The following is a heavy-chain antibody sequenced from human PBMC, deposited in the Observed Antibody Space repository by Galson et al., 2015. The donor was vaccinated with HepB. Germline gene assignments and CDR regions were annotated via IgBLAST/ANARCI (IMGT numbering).Heavy chain of an antibody. Sequence: SVKVSCKASGGTFRSYAISWVRQAPGQGLEWMGGITAIFGTANYAQKFQGRVTITADESTSTVYMELSSLRSEDTAVYYCAGGPYYYHSSELHYWGQGTLVTVSS. CDR3: AGGPYYYHSSELHY. V-gene: IGHV1-69*13. CDR1: GGTFRSYA. J-gene: IGHJ4*02. D-gene: IGHD3-22*01. CDR2: ITAIFGTA.